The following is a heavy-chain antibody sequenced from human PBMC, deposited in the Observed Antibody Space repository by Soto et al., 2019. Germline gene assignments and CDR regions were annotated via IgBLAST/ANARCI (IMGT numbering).Heavy chain of an antibody. V-gene: IGHV3-30*18. CDR1: GFTFSSYG. Sequence: GGSLRLSCAASGFTFSSYGMHWVRQAPGKGLEWVAVISYDGSNKYYADSVKGRFTISRDNSKNTLYLQMNSLRAEDTAVYYCAKDPGDGYNYHFYYWAQGTLVPVSS. J-gene: IGHJ4*02. CDR2: ISYDGSNK. CDR3: AKDPGDGYNYHFYY. D-gene: IGHD5-12*01.